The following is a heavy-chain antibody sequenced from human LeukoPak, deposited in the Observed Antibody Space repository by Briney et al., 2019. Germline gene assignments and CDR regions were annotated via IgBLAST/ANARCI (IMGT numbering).Heavy chain of an antibody. Sequence: SETLSLTCTVSGGSISSSGYYWGWIRQPPGKGLEWIGSIYYSGSTYYNPSLKSRVTISVDTSKNQFSLKLSSVTAADTAVYYCARAKPDMVRGVITVAGAFDIWGQGTMVTVSS. CDR2: IYYSGST. D-gene: IGHD3-10*01. J-gene: IGHJ3*02. CDR3: ARAKPDMVRGVITVAGAFDI. CDR1: GGSISSSGYY. V-gene: IGHV4-39*01.